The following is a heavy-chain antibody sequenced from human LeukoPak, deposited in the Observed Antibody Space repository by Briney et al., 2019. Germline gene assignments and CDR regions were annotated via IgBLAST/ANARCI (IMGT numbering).Heavy chain of an antibody. Sequence: SETLSLTCIVSGGSLGGYYWYWIRQPAGKGQEWIGRVYSSGSTNYAPSLKSRVTMSIDTSKEHLSLKLNTVTAADTAVYYCARLNGDGFDIWGQGTKVTVSS. V-gene: IGHV4-4*07. D-gene: IGHD2-8*01. CDR2: VYSSGST. J-gene: IGHJ3*02. CDR1: GGSLGGYY. CDR3: ARLNGDGFDI.